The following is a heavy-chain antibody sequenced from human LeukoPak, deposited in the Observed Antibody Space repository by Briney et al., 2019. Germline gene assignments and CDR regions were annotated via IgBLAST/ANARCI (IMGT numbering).Heavy chain of an antibody. CDR2: ISAYNGNT. D-gene: IGHD4-17*01. CDR3: ASLRDYGDYPWFDP. V-gene: IGHV1-18*01. J-gene: IGHJ5*02. Sequence: GASVKVSCKASGYTFTSYGISWVRQAPGQGLEWMGWISAYNGNTNYAQKLQGRVTMTTDTSTSTAYMELRSLRSDDTAVYYCASLRDYGDYPWFDPWGQGTLVTVSS. CDR1: GYTFTSYG.